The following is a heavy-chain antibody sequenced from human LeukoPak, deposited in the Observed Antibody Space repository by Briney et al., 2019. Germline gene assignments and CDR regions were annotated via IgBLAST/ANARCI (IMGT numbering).Heavy chain of an antibody. CDR2: INHSGST. CDR1: GGSFSGYY. J-gene: IGHJ4*02. Sequence: SETLSLTCAVYGGSFSGYYWSWIRQPPGKGLEWIGEINHSGSTNYNPSLKSRVTISVDTSKNQFSLKLSSVTAADTAVYYCARGYSGYGGYYFDYWGQGTPVTVSS. D-gene: IGHD5-12*01. CDR3: ARGYSGYGGYYFDY. V-gene: IGHV4-34*01.